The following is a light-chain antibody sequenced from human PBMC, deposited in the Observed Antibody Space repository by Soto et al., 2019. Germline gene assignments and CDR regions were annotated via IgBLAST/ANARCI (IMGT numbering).Light chain of an antibody. CDR2: GAS. Sequence: ESVLTQSPGTLSLSPGERATLSCRASQSVSSSYLAWYQQKPGQAPRLLIYGASSMATGIPDRFSGSGSGTGFTLTISSLEPEDLAVYSCQQYGSSPGTFRQGTKVEIK. V-gene: IGKV3-20*01. J-gene: IGKJ1*01. CDR1: QSVSSSY. CDR3: QQYGSSPGT.